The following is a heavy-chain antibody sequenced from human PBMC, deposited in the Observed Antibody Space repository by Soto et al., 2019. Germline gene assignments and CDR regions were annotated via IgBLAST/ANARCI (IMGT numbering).Heavy chain of an antibody. CDR2: INAGDGDT. CDR1: GYPFVSHA. D-gene: IGHD2-8*02. Sequence: QVELVQSGAEVKKPGASVKVSCKASGYPFVSHALHWVRQAPGQSLEWMGWINAGDGDTKYAQNFQGRVTITRDTSASTAYMELRSLRSEDKSVYYCAREPLVAFDFWGQGTLITVSS. V-gene: IGHV1-3*01. CDR3: AREPLVAFDF. J-gene: IGHJ4*01.